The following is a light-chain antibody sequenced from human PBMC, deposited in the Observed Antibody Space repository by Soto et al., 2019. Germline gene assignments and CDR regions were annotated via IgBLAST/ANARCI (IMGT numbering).Light chain of an antibody. Sequence: QSALTQAASVSGSPGQSISIASTGTSSDVGGYNYFSWHHQHSGNAPKLIIYDVYNRPSGVSDRFSGPQSGNTASLTISGLLGDDEADYSCRSYTSSNTCVFVGGTTLNVL. CDR3: RSYTSSNTCV. V-gene: IGLV2-14*01. J-gene: IGLJ3*02. CDR1: SSDVGGYNY. CDR2: DVY.